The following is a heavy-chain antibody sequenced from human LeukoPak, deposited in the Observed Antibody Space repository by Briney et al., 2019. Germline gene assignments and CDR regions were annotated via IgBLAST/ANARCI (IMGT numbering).Heavy chain of an antibody. CDR3: ARGRDYYGSGRRFDY. V-gene: IGHV3-30*04. Sequence: GGSLRLSCAASGFTFSSYAMHWVRQAPGKGLEWGAVISYDGSNKYYADSAKGRFTISRDNSKNTLYLQMNSLRAEDTAVYYWARGRDYYGSGRRFDYWGQGTLVTVSS. CDR2: ISYDGSNK. D-gene: IGHD3-10*01. CDR1: GFTFSSYA. J-gene: IGHJ4*02.